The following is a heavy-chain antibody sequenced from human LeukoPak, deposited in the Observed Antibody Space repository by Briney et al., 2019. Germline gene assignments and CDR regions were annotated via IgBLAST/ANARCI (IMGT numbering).Heavy chain of an antibody. CDR3: ARVRYVVGATTAPYYYYMDV. D-gene: IGHD1-26*01. V-gene: IGHV4-59*01. J-gene: IGHJ6*03. Sequence: PSETLSLTCTVSGVSISGNYWSWIRQPPGKGLEWIGYIFYTGSTNYNPSLQSRVTILLDTSKNQFSLKLSSVSAADTAVYYCARVRYVVGATTAPYYYYMDVWGKGTTVTVSS. CDR2: IFYTGST. CDR1: GVSISGNY.